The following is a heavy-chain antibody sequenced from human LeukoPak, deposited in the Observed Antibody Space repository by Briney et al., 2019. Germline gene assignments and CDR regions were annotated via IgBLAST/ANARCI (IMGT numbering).Heavy chain of an antibody. Sequence: SETLSLTCTVSGGSISSSSYYWGWIRQPPGKGLERIGSIYYSGSTYYNPSLKSRVTISVDTSKNQFSLKLSSVTAADTAVYYCARQQWLVKSYYFDYWGQGTLVTVSS. V-gene: IGHV4-39*01. D-gene: IGHD6-19*01. J-gene: IGHJ4*02. CDR2: IYYSGST. CDR3: ARQQWLVKSYYFDY. CDR1: GGSISSSSYY.